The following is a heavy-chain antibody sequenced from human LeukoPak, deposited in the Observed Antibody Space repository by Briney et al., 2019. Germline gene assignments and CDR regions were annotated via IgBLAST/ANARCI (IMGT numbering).Heavy chain of an antibody. CDR2: IIPILGIA. CDR1: GGTFSSYA. CDR3: AREFYDSSGYYPPYFDY. J-gene: IGHJ4*02. V-gene: IGHV1-69*04. D-gene: IGHD3-22*01. Sequence: GASVKVSCKASGGTFSSYAISWVRQAPGQGLEWMGRIIPILGIANYAQKFQGRVTITADKSTSTAYMELGSLRSEDTAVYYCAREFYDSSGYYPPYFDYWGQGTLVTVSS.